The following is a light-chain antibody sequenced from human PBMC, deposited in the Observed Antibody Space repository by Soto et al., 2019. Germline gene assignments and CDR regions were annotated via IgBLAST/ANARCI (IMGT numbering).Light chain of an antibody. Sequence: QMTPSPSSLSASTGDRVAITCRASQALNGNLAWYQQKSGKAPKVLIYATSTLQSGVPSRFSASGSGTDFTLTINSLQSEDVATYYCQQYYEYPRTFGQGTKVEIK. CDR3: QQYYEYPRT. J-gene: IGKJ1*01. V-gene: IGKV1-8*01. CDR1: QALNGN. CDR2: ATS.